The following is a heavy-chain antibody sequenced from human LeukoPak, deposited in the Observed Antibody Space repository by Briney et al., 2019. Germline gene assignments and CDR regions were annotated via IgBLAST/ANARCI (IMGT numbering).Heavy chain of an antibody. CDR3: AGMAGQIYYYYYYMDV. V-gene: IGHV3-48*01. J-gene: IGHJ6*03. CDR1: GFTFSSYE. Sequence: GGSLRLSCAASGFTFSSYEMNWVRQAPGKGLEWVSYISSSSSTIYYADSVKGRFTISRDNAKNSLYLQMNSLRAEDTAVYYCAGMAGQIYYYYYYMDVWGKGTTVTVSS. CDR2: ISSSSSTI. D-gene: IGHD5-24*01.